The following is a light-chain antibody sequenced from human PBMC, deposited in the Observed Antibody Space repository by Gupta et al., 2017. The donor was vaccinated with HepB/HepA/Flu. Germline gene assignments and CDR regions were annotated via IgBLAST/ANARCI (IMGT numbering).Light chain of an antibody. V-gene: IGKV1-6*01. J-gene: IGKJ2*03. CDR2: AAS. Sequence: AIQMTQSPSSLSASVGDRVTITCRAGQGIRNQLSWYQQTPGKAPKLLIYAASNLQTGIPSRFSGSGSDTDFTLTISSLQPEDFATYYCQQEDSCPYSFGRGTKLEI. CDR1: QGIRNQ. CDR3: QQEDSCPYS.